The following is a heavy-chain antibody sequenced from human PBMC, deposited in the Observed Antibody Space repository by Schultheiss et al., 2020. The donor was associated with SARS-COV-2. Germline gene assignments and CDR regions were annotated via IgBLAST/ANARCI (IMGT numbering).Heavy chain of an antibody. Sequence: SETLSLTCTVSGGSISSYYWSWIRQPAGKGLEWIGRIYTSGSTNYNPSLKSRVTMSVDTSKNQFSLKLNSVTAADTAVYYCARTLPSYYYYDMDVWGQGTTVTVSS. CDR1: GGSISSYY. CDR2: IYTSGST. CDR3: ARTLPSYYYYDMDV. J-gene: IGHJ6*02. D-gene: IGHD2-2*01. V-gene: IGHV4-4*07.